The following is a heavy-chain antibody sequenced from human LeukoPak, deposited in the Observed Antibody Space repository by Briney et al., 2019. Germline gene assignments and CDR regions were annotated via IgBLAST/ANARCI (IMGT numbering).Heavy chain of an antibody. D-gene: IGHD3-22*01. J-gene: IGHJ4*02. V-gene: IGHV3-23*01. CDR1: GFTFSSYA. CDR3: AKVRYDSSGYQSPYFDY. Sequence: GGSLRLSCAASGFTFSSYAMSWVRQAPGKGLEWVSGISGSGGSTHYADSVKGRFTISRDNSKNTLYLQMNSLRAEDTAVYYCAKVRYDSSGYQSPYFDYWGQGTLVTVSS. CDR2: ISGSGGST.